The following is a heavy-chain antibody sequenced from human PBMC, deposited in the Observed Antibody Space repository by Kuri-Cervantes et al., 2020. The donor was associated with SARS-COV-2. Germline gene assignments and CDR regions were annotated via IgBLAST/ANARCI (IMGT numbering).Heavy chain of an antibody. CDR1: GYTFTGYY. CDR3: ARVPQGSSSGWYSVTSLGEMDY. CDR2: INPNSGGT. Sequence: ASVKVSCKASGYTFTGYYMHWVRQAPGQGLEWMGWINPNSGGTNYAQKFQGRVTMTRDTSISTAYMELSRLRSDDTAVYYCARVPQGSSSGWYSVTSLGEMDYWGQGTLVTVSS. V-gene: IGHV1-2*02. D-gene: IGHD6-19*01. J-gene: IGHJ4*02.